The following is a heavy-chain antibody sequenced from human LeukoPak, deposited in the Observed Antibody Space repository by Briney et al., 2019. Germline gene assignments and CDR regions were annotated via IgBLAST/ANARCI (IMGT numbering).Heavy chain of an antibody. D-gene: IGHD3-10*01. CDR2: INHSGST. V-gene: IGHV4-34*01. CDR3: ARIEGSKDHGSGSYHY. J-gene: IGHJ4*02. CDR1: GGSFSGYY. Sequence: SETLSLTCAVYGGSFSGYYWSWIRQPPGKGLEWIGEINHSGSTNYNPSLKSRVTISVDTSKNQFSLKLSSVTAADTAVYYCARIEGSKDHGSGSYHYWGQGTLVTVSS.